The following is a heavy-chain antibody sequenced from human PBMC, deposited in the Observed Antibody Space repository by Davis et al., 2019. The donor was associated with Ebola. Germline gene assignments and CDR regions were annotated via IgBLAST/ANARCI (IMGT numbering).Heavy chain of an antibody. CDR1: GYTVTSYY. V-gene: IGHV1-2*02. CDR2: INPNSGGT. Sequence: AASVKVSCKASGYTVTSYYMHWVRQAPGQGLEWMGWINPNSGGTNYAQKFQGRVTMTRDTSISTAYMELSRLRSDDTAVYYCARARDRLYYDYVWLSGMDVWGQGTTVSVSS. J-gene: IGHJ6*02. D-gene: IGHD3-16*01. CDR3: ARARDRLYYDYVWLSGMDV.